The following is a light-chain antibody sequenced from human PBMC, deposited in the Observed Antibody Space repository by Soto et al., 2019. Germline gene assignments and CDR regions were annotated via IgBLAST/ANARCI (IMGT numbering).Light chain of an antibody. CDR2: SVS. CDR1: QGVNRN. V-gene: IGKV3-15*01. CDR3: QQYNKWPYT. Sequence: EVVMTQSPATLSVSPGELATLSCRASQGVNRNLAWYQQIPGQVPRLLIYSVSSRATGIPARFSGSGSETEFTLTISSLQSEDFAVYYCQQYNKWPYTFGQGTKLEIK. J-gene: IGKJ2*01.